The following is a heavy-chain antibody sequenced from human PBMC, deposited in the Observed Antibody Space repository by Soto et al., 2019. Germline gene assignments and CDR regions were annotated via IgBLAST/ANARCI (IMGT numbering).Heavy chain of an antibody. D-gene: IGHD5-12*01. V-gene: IGHV5-51*01. Sequence: PGESLKISCKGSGYSFSTYWIGWVRQMPGKGLEWMGIIYPDDSDIRYSPSFQGQVTISADKSISTAYLQWSSLKASDTAMYYCARREMATSNFDYWGKGTLVTVSS. CDR3: ARREMATSNFDY. CDR1: GYSFSTYW. J-gene: IGHJ4*02. CDR2: IYPDDSDI.